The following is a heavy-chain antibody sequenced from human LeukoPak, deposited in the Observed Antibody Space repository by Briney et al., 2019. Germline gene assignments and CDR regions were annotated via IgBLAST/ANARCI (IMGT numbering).Heavy chain of an antibody. D-gene: IGHD2-15*01. CDR1: GFTFSSYA. Sequence: AGGSLRLSCAASGFTFSSYAMSWVRQAPGKGLEWVSSICGYDDTTYYADSVRGRFTISRDTSENTVFLEMNSLRAEDTALYYCAKAYGGSCYSGLDYWGQGTTVTVSS. V-gene: IGHV3-23*01. CDR3: AKAYGGSCYSGLDY. CDR2: ICGYDDTT. J-gene: IGHJ6*02.